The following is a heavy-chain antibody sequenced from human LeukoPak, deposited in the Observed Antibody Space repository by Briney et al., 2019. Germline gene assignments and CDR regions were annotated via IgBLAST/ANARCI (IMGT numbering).Heavy chain of an antibody. CDR2: ISGNGGRT. V-gene: IGHV3-23*01. D-gene: IGHD5-18*01. CDR1: GFTFSSYA. J-gene: IGHJ5*02. Sequence: GGSLRLSCAASGFTFSSYAMSWVRQAAGEGREWVSVISGNGGRTYYAASVKGRFTISRDNSKNTLYLQMNSLRAEDTAVYYCAKVRDLDTVLGRFDNWGQGTLVTVSS. CDR3: AKVRDLDTVLGRFDN.